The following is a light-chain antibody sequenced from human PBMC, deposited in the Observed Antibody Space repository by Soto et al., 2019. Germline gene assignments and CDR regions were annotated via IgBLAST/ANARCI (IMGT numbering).Light chain of an antibody. CDR2: QDT. J-gene: IGLJ2*01. CDR1: ELGDKY. Sequence: SYELAQPPSVSVSPGQTATITCSGDELGDKYTSWYHQKPGQSPVLVIYQDTKRPSGIPERFSGSNSGNTATLTISGTQAMDEADYFCQAWDSGTVVFGGGTKLTVL. V-gene: IGLV3-1*01. CDR3: QAWDSGTVV.